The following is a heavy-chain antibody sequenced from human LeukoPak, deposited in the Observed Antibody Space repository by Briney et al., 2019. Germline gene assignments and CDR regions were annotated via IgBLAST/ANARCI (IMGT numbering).Heavy chain of an antibody. V-gene: IGHV3-49*04. CDR2: IRSKAYGGTT. J-gene: IGHJ4*02. D-gene: IGHD3-3*01. Sequence: PGRSLRLSCTASGFTFGDYAMSWVRQAPGKGLEWVGLIRSKAYGGTTEYAASVKGRFTISRDDYKSIAYLQMNSLKTEDTALYYCTRARVPGVVIPVDYWGQGTLVTVSS. CDR3: TRARVPGVVIPVDY. CDR1: GFTFGDYA.